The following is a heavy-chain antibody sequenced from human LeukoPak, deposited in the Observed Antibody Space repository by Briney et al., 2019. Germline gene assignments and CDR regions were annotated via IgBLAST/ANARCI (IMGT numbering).Heavy chain of an antibody. CDR2: IYYSGST. CDR3: ARGEIQLWLDY. J-gene: IGHJ4*02. V-gene: IGHV4-39*07. Sequence: KPSETLSLTCTVSGGSISSSSYYWGWIRQPPGKGLEWIGSIYYSGSTYYNPSLKSRVTISVDTSKNQFSLKLSSVTAADTAVYYCARGEIQLWLDYWGQGTLVTVSS. D-gene: IGHD5-18*01. CDR1: GGSISSSSYY.